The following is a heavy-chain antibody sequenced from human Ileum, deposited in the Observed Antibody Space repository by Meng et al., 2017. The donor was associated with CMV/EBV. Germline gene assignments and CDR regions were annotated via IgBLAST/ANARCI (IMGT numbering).Heavy chain of an antibody. Sequence: QVQLGQSGPEVITPGASVTVSCKSSGYTFIDHGIVWVRQAPGQGLEWMGWISPYNGNTDSAQKVQGRVTMTTDTSTSTAYMELRSLRSDDTAVYYCARVGGGDYFDHWGQGTLVTVSS. CDR3: ARVGGGDYFDH. J-gene: IGHJ4*02. D-gene: IGHD3-16*01. CDR2: ISPYNGNT. CDR1: GYTFIDHG. V-gene: IGHV1-18*01.